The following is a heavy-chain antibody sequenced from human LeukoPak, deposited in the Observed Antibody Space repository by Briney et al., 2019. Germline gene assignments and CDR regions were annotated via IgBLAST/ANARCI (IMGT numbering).Heavy chain of an antibody. J-gene: IGHJ5*02. D-gene: IGHD1-26*01. CDR2: TYYRSKWYN. CDR1: GDSVSSNSGA. Sequence: SQTPSLTCAISGDSVSSNSGAWSWIRQSPSRGLEWLGRTYYRSKWYNDYAVSMKSRITINPDTSKNQFSLQLNSVTPEDTAVYYCARWEHEDRYFDPWGQGTLVTVSS. CDR3: ARWEHEDRYFDP. V-gene: IGHV6-1*01.